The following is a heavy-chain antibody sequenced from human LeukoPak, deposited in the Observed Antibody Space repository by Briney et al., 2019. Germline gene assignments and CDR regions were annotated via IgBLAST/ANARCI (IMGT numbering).Heavy chain of an antibody. J-gene: IGHJ4*02. CDR3: AKDMGVTIFGVVIIRDYFDY. CDR1: GFTFSSYA. V-gene: IGHV3-23*01. Sequence: GGSLRLSCAASGFTFSSYAMSWVRQAPGKGLEWVSAISGSGGSTYYADSVKCRFTISRDNSKNTLYLQMNSLRAEDTAVHYCAKDMGVTIFGVVIIRDYFDYWGQGTLVTVSS. D-gene: IGHD3-3*01. CDR2: ISGSGGST.